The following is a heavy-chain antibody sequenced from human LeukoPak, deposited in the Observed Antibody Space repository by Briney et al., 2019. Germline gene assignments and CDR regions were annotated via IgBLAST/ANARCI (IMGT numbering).Heavy chain of an antibody. J-gene: IGHJ4*02. CDR3: AKRGTVHVVDTAMAGGLSFDY. D-gene: IGHD5-18*01. CDR1: GFTFSSYG. Sequence: GGLLRLSCAASGFTFSSYGMHWVRQAPGKGLEWVAFIRYDGSNKYYADSVKGRFTISRDNSKNTLYLQMNSLRAEDTAVYYCAKRGTVHVVDTAMAGGLSFDYWGQGTLVTVSS. V-gene: IGHV3-30*02. CDR2: IRYDGSNK.